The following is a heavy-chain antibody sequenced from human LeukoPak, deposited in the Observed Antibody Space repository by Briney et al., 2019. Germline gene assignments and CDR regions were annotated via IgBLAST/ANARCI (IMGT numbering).Heavy chain of an antibody. CDR1: GGSISSSSYY. J-gene: IGHJ4*02. D-gene: IGHD1-26*01. CDR2: IYYSGST. V-gene: IGHV4-39*01. Sequence: SETLSLTCTVSGGSISSSSYYWGWIRQPPGKGLEWIGSIYYSGSTYYNPSLKSRVTISVDTSKNQFSLKLSSVTAADTAVYYCARRYESYHFDYWGQGTLVTVSS. CDR3: ARRYESYHFDY.